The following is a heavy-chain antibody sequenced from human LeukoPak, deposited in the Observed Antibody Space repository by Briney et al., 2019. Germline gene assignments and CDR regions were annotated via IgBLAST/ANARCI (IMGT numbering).Heavy chain of an antibody. CDR2: ISGSGGST. CDR3: AKGYDSSGYYSGYYFDY. V-gene: IGHV3-23*01. J-gene: IGHJ4*02. D-gene: IGHD3-22*01. CDR1: GFTFSSYA. Sequence: GGSLRLSCAASGFTFSSYAMSWVRQAPGKGLEWVSAISGSGGSTYYADSVKGRFTISRDNSKNTLYLQINSLRAEDTAVYYCAKGYDSSGYYSGYYFDYWGQGTLVTVSS.